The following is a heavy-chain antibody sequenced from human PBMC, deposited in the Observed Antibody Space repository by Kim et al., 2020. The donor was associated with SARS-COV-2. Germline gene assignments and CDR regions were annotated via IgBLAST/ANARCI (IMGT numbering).Heavy chain of an antibody. CDR3: ARGDDWLRYTISSYFDY. Sequence: SETLSLTCTVSGGSISSSSYYWGWIRQPPGKGLEWIGSIYYSGSTYYNPSLKSRVTISVDTSKNQFSLKLSSATAADTAVYYCARGDDWLRYTISSYFDYWGQGTLVTVSS. V-gene: IGHV4-39*01. CDR1: GGSISSSSYY. CDR2: IYYSGST. D-gene: IGHD5-12*01. J-gene: IGHJ4*02.